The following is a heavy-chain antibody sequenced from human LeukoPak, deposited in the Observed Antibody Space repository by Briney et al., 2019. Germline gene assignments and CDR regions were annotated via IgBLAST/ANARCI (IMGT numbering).Heavy chain of an antibody. CDR3: ARVRLELLPWDFGY. J-gene: IGHJ4*02. D-gene: IGHD1-7*01. CDR1: GYTFTCYY. CDR2: INPNSGGT. V-gene: IGHV1-2*02. Sequence: ASVKVSCKASGYTFTCYYMHWVRQAPGQGLEWMGWINPNSGGTNYAQKFQGRVTMTRDTSISTAYMELSRLRSDDTAVYYCARVRLELLPWDFGYWGQGTLVTVSS.